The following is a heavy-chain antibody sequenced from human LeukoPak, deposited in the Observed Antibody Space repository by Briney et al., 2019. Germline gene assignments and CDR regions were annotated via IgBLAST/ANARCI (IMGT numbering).Heavy chain of an antibody. J-gene: IGHJ5*02. CDR3: ARIAAAGPFNWFDP. V-gene: IGHV4-30-4*01. Sequence: SETLSLTCTVSGGSISSGDYSWSWIRQPPGKGLEWIGYIYYSGSTYYNPSLKSRVTISVDTSKNQFSLKLSSVTAADTAVYYCARIAAAGPFNWFDPWGQGTLVTVSS. CDR2: IYYSGST. D-gene: IGHD6-13*01. CDR1: GGSISSGDYS.